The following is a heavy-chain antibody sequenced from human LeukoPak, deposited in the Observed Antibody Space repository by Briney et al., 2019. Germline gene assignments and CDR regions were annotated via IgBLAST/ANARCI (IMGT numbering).Heavy chain of an antibody. CDR1: EFTVSSND. D-gene: IGHD2-21*01. CDR3: ARAYGGAFDY. CDR2: IYSGGIT. J-gene: IGHJ4*02. V-gene: IGHV3-53*01. Sequence: GGSLRLSCAASEFTVSSNDMGWVRRAPGKGLAWVSVIYSGGITYHADSVKGRFTISRDNSRNTLYLQMSSLRAEDTAVYYCARAYGGAFDYWGQGTLVTVSS.